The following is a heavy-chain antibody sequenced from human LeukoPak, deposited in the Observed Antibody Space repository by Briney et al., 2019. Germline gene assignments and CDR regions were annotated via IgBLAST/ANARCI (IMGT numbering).Heavy chain of an antibody. Sequence: NPGESLKISCKGSGYSFTSYWINWVRQMPGKGLEWMGRIDPSDSYTMYSPSFQGHVTISADKSISTAYLQWSSLKASDSAMYYCARVLGYSYGWNYWGQGTLVTVSS. V-gene: IGHV5-10-1*01. CDR3: ARVLGYSYGWNY. CDR2: IDPSDSYT. CDR1: GYSFTSYW. D-gene: IGHD5-18*01. J-gene: IGHJ4*02.